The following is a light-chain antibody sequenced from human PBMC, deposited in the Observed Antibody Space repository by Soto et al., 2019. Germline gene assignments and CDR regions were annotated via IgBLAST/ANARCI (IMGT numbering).Light chain of an antibody. CDR1: QTISDS. CDR3: QQYHGYSRT. J-gene: IGKJ1*01. CDR2: DVS. Sequence: DIQMTQSPSALSASVGDRFTITCRASQTISDSLAWYQQKPGKAPDLLISDVSSLERGVASRFSGSGSGTEFTLTISSMQPDDFATYYCQQYHGYSRTFGQGTKVEI. V-gene: IGKV1-5*01.